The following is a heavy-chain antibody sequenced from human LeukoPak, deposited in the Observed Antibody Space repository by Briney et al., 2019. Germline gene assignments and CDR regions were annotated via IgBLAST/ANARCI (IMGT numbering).Heavy chain of an antibody. J-gene: IGHJ4*02. V-gene: IGHV4-4*02. CDR3: ARDSSGVDY. D-gene: IGHD6-19*01. Sequence: SETLSLTCAVSGGSISSSNWWRWGRQPPGGGLEWSGEIYHSGSTNYNPSLKSRVTISVAKSTNQFSPKLSSVTAADTAVYYCARDSSGVDYWGQGTLVTVSS. CDR2: IYHSGST. CDR1: GGSISSSNW.